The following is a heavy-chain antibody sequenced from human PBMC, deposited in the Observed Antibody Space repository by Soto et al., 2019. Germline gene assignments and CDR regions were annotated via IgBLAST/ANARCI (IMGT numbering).Heavy chain of an antibody. CDR1: GGSISSSSYY. CDR2: IYYSGST. V-gene: IGHV4-39*01. Sequence: QLQLQESGPGLVKPSETLSLTCTVSGGSISSSSYYWGWIRQPPGKGLEWIGSIYYSGSTYYNPSLKSRVTISVDTSKNQFSLKLSSVTAADTAVYYCARHRTYSSDGWFDPWGQGTLVTVSS. D-gene: IGHD6-25*01. J-gene: IGHJ5*02. CDR3: ARHRTYSSDGWFDP.